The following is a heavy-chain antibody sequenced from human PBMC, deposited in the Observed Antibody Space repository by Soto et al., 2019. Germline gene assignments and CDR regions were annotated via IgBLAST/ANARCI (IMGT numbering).Heavy chain of an antibody. Sequence: QVQLVQSGAEVKKPGSSVKVSCKASGGTFSSYAISWVRQAPGQGLEWMGGIISIFGTANYAQKFQGRVTITADESTSTAYMELSSLRSEDTAVYYCARDGILTGYYLRYGMDVWGQGTTVTVSS. J-gene: IGHJ6*02. D-gene: IGHD3-9*01. CDR3: ARDGILTGYYLRYGMDV. CDR1: GGTFSSYA. V-gene: IGHV1-69*01. CDR2: IISIFGTA.